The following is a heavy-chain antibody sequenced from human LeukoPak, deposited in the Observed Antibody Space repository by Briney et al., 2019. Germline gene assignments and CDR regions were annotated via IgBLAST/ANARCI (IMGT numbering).Heavy chain of an antibody. Sequence: ASVKVSCKASGYTFTSYAMNWVRQAPGQGLEWMGWINTNTGNPTYAQGFTGRFVFSLDTSVSTAYLQISSLKAEDTAVYYCARDAFGGWFGEYSIPHYWGQGTLVTVSS. CDR3: ARDAFGGWFGEYSIPHY. CDR2: INTNTGNP. D-gene: IGHD3-10*01. CDR1: GYTFTSYA. V-gene: IGHV7-4-1*02. J-gene: IGHJ4*02.